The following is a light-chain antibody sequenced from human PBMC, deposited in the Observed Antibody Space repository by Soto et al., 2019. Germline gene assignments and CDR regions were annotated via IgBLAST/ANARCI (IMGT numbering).Light chain of an antibody. CDR3: QQYGGSPLT. CDR1: QSVPTNS. CDR2: GAS. Sequence: EIVLTQSPGTLSLSPGDTATLSCRASQSVPTNSLAWYQQKPGQSPSLLIYGASRRATGIPDRFSGSGSGTDFTLTIRLEPEDFALYFCQQYGGSPLTFGGGTKVDI. V-gene: IGKV3-20*01. J-gene: IGKJ4*01.